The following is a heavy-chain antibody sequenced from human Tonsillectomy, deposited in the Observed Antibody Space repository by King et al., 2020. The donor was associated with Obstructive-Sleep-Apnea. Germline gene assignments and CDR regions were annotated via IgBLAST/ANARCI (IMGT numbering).Heavy chain of an antibody. J-gene: IGHJ6*02. Sequence: VQLVQSGAEVKKPGASVKVSCKASGYSFTSYGMSWVRQAPGQGIEWMGWISTYNRNTKYAQRFQGRVSMTTDTSTNTAYMELRGLRSDDTAVYYCARPNWNYVHYYHGMDVWGQGTTVTVSS. CDR3: ARPNWNYVHYYHGMDV. D-gene: IGHD1-7*01. V-gene: IGHV1-18*01. CDR2: ISTYNRNT. CDR1: GYSFTSYG.